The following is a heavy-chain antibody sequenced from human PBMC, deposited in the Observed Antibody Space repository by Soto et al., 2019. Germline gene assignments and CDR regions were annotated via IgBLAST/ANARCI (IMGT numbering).Heavy chain of an antibody. Sequence: ASVEVSCKASGYTFTGYYMHWVRQAPGQGLEWMGWINPNSGGTNYAQKFQGRVTMTRDTSISTAYMELSRLRSDDTAVYYCAGTLTLMAPITFGDAFDIWGQGTMVTVSS. CDR3: AGTLTLMAPITFGDAFDI. CDR2: INPNSGGT. J-gene: IGHJ3*02. CDR1: GYTFTGYY. V-gene: IGHV1-2*02. D-gene: IGHD3-16*01.